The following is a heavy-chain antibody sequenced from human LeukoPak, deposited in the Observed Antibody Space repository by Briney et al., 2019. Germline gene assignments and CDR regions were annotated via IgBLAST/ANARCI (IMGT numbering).Heavy chain of an antibody. D-gene: IGHD1-1*01. CDR2: IYYSGSGST. V-gene: IGHV4-59*01. CDR1: GGSISSYY. Sequence: SETLSLTCTVSGGSISSYYWSWIRQPPGKGLEWIGYIYYSGSGSTNYNPPLKSRVTISVDTSKNQFSLKLSSVTAADTAVYYCARGEYSGSDWGQGTLVTVSS. CDR3: ARGEYSGSD. J-gene: IGHJ4*02.